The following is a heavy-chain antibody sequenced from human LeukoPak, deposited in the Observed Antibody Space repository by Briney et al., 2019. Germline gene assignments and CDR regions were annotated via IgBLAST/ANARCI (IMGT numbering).Heavy chain of an antibody. CDR1: GGTFSSYA. CDR3: ASGVVVPAAMLQGWAYYYYGMDV. J-gene: IGHJ6*02. V-gene: IGHV1-69*04. CDR2: IIPILGIA. D-gene: IGHD2-2*01. Sequence: SVKVSCKASGGTFSSYAISWVRQAPGQGLEWMGRIIPILGIANYAQKFQGRVTITADKSTSTAYMELSSLRSEDTAVYYCASGVVVPAAMLQGWAYYYYGMDVWGQGTTVTVSS.